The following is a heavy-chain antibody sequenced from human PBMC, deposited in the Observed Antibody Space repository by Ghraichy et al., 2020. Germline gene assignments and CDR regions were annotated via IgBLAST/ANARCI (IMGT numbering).Heavy chain of an antibody. J-gene: IGHJ4*02. V-gene: IGHV3-33*01. CDR2: IWYDGSNK. CDR1: GFTFSSYG. D-gene: IGHD6-6*01. Sequence: GGSLRLSCAASGFTFSSYGMHWVRQAPGKGLEWVAVIWYDGSNKYYADSVKGRFTISRDNSKNTLYLQMNSLRAEDTAVYYCARDGDGGSGSSSPYFDYWGQGTLVTVSS. CDR3: ARDGDGGSGSSSPYFDY.